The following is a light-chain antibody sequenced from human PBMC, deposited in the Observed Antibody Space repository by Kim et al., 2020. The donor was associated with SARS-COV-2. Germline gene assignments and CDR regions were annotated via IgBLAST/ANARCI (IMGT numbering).Light chain of an antibody. J-gene: IGKJ1*01. CDR2: KAY. V-gene: IGKV1-5*03. CDR3: QQYHSPWM. Sequence: IQLTQSPSTLSASVGDRVIITCRASQGLDNWLGWYQQKAGEAPKLLIYKAYNLHSGVPSRFSGGGSGTEYTLTISSLQPDDFATYYCQQYHSPWMFGQGTKVDIK. CDR1: QGLDNW.